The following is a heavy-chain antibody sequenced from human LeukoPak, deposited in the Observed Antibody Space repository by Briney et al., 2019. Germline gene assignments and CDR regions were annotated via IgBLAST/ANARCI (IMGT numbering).Heavy chain of an antibody. CDR2: ISGSGGST. Sequence: TGGSLRLSCAASGFTFSTYAMSWVRQAPGKGLEWVSAISGSGGSTYYADSVKGRFTISRDNSKNTLYLQMNSLRAEDTAVYYCASNPSDYGDWRRLYYFGYWGQGTLVTVSS. CDR1: GFTFSTYA. D-gene: IGHD4-17*01. V-gene: IGHV3-23*01. CDR3: ASNPSDYGDWRRLYYFGY. J-gene: IGHJ4*02.